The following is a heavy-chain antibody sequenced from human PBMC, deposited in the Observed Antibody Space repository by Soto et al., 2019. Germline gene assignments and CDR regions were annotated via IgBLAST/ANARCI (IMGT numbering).Heavy chain of an antibody. CDR1: GFTFSSYA. J-gene: IGHJ6*02. Sequence: GGSLRLSCAASGFTFSSYAMSWVRQAPGKGLEWVSAISGSGGSTYYADSVKGRFTISRDNSKNTLYLQMNSLRAEDTAVYYCAKAGQPVSYYGMDVWGQGTTVTVSS. V-gene: IGHV3-23*01. CDR3: AKAGQPVSYYGMDV. CDR2: ISGSGGST.